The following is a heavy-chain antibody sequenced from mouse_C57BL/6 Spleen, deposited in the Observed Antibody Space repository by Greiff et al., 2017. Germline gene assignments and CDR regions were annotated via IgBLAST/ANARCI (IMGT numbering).Heavy chain of an antibody. V-gene: IGHV1-61*01. CDR1: CYTFTSYW. CDR2: IYPSDSET. CDR3: ARVDYYAMDY. Sequence: QVQLKQPGAELVRPGSSVKLSCKASCYTFTSYWMDWVKQRPGQGLEWIGNIYPSDSETHYNQKFKDKATLTVDKSSSTAYMQLSSLTSEDSAVYYCARVDYYAMDYWGQGTSVTVSS. J-gene: IGHJ4*01.